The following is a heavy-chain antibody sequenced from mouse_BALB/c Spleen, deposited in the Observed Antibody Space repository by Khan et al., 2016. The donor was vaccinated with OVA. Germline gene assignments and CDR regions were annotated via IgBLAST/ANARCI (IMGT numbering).Heavy chain of an antibody. V-gene: IGHV5-9-3*01. Sequence: EVELVESGGGLVKPGGSLKLSCAASGFTFNNYAMSWVRQTPEKRLEWVATVSSGGSYTYYPDSVKGRFTISRDNAKNTLYLPMSRLRSEDTAMYYCARQGGIYDGPFDYWGQGTTLTVSS. CDR2: VSSGGSYT. D-gene: IGHD2-3*01. CDR1: GFTFNNYA. J-gene: IGHJ2*01. CDR3: ARQGGIYDGPFDY.